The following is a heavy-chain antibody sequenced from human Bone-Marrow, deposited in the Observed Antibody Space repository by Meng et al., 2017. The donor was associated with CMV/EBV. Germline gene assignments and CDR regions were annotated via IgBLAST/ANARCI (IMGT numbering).Heavy chain of an antibody. CDR3: ARDSQIVVVPAANVAADYYGMDV. CDR2: IYYSGST. D-gene: IGHD2-2*01. V-gene: IGHV4-59*01. CDR1: GGSISSYY. Sequence: SETLSLTCTVSGGSISSYYWSWIRQPPGKGLEWIGYIYYSGSTNYNPSLKSRVTISVDTSKNQFSLKLSSVTAADTAVYYCARDSQIVVVPAANVAADYYGMDVWGQGTTVTVSS. J-gene: IGHJ6*02.